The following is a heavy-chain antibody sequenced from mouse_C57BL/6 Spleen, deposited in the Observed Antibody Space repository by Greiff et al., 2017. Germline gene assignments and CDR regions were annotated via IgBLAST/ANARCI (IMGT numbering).Heavy chain of an antibody. CDR3: ARSPPITTVVATRGY. D-gene: IGHD1-1*01. V-gene: IGHV1-81*01. CDR2: IYPRSGKT. J-gene: IGHJ2*01. Sequence: QVQLQQSGAELARPGASVKLSCKASGYTFTSYGISWVKQRTGQGLEWIGEIYPRSGKTYYNEKFKGKATLTADKSSSTAYMELRSLTSEDSAVYFCARSPPITTVVATRGYWGQGTTLTVSS. CDR1: GYTFTSYG.